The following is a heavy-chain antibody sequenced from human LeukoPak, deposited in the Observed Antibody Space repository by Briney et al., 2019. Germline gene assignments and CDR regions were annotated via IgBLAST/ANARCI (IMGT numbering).Heavy chain of an antibody. V-gene: IGHV3-23*01. J-gene: IGHJ5*02. CDR1: GFRFSDFT. Sequence: GGSLRLSCAASGFRFSDFTMTWVRQAPGKGPEWVSAIGGRGGGTYYADSLGGRFTISRDNSKDMVYLQMNSLKVEDTATYYCGKEGGAWGQGTLVTVSS. CDR3: GKEGGA. CDR2: IGGRGGGT. D-gene: IGHD3-16*01.